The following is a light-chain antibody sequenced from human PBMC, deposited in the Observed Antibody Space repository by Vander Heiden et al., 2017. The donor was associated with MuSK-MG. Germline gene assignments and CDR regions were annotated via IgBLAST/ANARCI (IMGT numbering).Light chain of an antibody. CDR2: AAS. Sequence: DIQMTQSPSSLSASVGDRVTITCRASQGISNSLAWYQQKPGKAPKLLLYAASRLESGVPSRFSGSGYGTDYTLTISSRQPEDFATYYCQQYDSTPPNTFGQGTKVEIK. V-gene: IGKV1-NL1*01. CDR1: QGISNS. CDR3: QQYDSTPPNT. J-gene: IGKJ2*01.